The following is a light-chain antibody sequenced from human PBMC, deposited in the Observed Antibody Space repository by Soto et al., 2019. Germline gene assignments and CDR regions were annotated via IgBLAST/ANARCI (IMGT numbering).Light chain of an antibody. Sequence: DIQMTQSPSNLSASVGDRVTITCRASQSISSWLAWYQQKPGKAPKLLIYKASSLESGVPSRFSGSGSGTEFTLTISSLQPDDFATYYCQQYNSYSTFGQGTKVDI. CDR1: QSISSW. J-gene: IGKJ1*01. V-gene: IGKV1-5*03. CDR3: QQYNSYST. CDR2: KAS.